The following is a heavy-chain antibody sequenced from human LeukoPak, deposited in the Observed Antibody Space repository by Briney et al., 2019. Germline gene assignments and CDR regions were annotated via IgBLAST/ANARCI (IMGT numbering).Heavy chain of an antibody. Sequence: PGGSLRLSCAASGFTFSSYWMSWVRQAPGKGLEWVANIKQDGSEKYYVDSVKGRFTISRDNSKNTLYLQMNSLRAEDTAVYYCAKEPNPAYYDFWSGYPDYWGQGTLVTVSS. CDR1: GFTFSSYW. V-gene: IGHV3-7*03. CDR3: AKEPNPAYYDFWSGYPDY. J-gene: IGHJ4*02. CDR2: IKQDGSEK. D-gene: IGHD3-3*01.